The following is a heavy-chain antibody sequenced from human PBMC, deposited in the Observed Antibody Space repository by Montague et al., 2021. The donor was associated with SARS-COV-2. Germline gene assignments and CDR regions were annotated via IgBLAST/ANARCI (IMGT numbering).Heavy chain of an antibody. CDR2: ISQSGNT. Sequence: SETLSLTCAVYGESFSPYYWSWIRQPPGKGLEWIGEISQSGNTKYNPSLQSRASISFDTSRNQFSPKVSSVTAADTAIYYCASLGDGIVPSPILGLGPYYSFYCMDVWGKGTTVTVSS. CDR1: GESFSPYY. D-gene: IGHD2-2*02. J-gene: IGHJ6*03. V-gene: IGHV4-34*01. CDR3: ASLGDGIVPSPILGLGPYYSFYCMDV.